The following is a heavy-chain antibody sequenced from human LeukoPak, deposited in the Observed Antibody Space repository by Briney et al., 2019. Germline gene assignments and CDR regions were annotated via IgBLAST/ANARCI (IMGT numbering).Heavy chain of an antibody. D-gene: IGHD1-26*01. Sequence: SETLSRTCTVSGASVGSAGYYWSWIRQPPGGGLEWIGYVYYIDNTNYNPSLKSRVTMSVNPSKNQFSLNLHSVTAADTAMYYCARTQSQSGSYRYYFAYWGQGTLVTVSS. CDR3: ARTQSQSGSYRYYFAY. J-gene: IGHJ4*02. CDR2: VYYIDNT. CDR1: GASVGSAGYY. V-gene: IGHV4-61*08.